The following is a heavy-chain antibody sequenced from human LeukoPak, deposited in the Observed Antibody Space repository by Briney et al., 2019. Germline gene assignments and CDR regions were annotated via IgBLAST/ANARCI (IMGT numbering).Heavy chain of an antibody. J-gene: IGHJ4*02. D-gene: IGHD7-27*01. CDR2: IYYSGST. CDR1: GGSISSYY. Sequence: SETLSLTCTVSGGSISSYYWSWIRQPPGKGLEWIGYIYYSGSTNYNPSLKSRVTISVDTSKNQFSLKLSSVTAADTAVYYCARVTGGTLGYWGQGTLVTVSS. CDR3: ARVTGGTLGY. V-gene: IGHV4-59*01.